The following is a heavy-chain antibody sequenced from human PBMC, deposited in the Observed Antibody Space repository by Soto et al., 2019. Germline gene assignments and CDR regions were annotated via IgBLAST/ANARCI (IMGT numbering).Heavy chain of an antibody. V-gene: IGHV5-10-1*01. Sequence: GESLKISCKGSGYSFTSYLISWVRQMPGKGLEWMGRIDPSDSYTNYSPSFQGHVTFSADKSISTAYLQWSSLKASDTAMYYCARHYGSGSNWFDPWGQGTLVTVSS. CDR1: GYSFTSYL. D-gene: IGHD3-10*01. CDR2: IDPSDSYT. CDR3: ARHYGSGSNWFDP. J-gene: IGHJ5*02.